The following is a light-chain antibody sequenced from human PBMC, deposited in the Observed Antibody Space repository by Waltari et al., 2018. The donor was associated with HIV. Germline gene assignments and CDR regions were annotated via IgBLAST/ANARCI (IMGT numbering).Light chain of an antibody. V-gene: IGKV4-1*01. J-gene: IGKJ4*01. CDR2: WAS. Sequence: DIVMTQSPDPLAVSLGERATINCKSSQSVLYSSNNKNYLAWYQQKPGQPPKLLIYWASTRESGVPDRFSGSGSGTDFTLTISSLQAEDGAVYYCQQYYSTPLTFGGGTKVEIK. CDR1: QSVLYSSNNKNY. CDR3: QQYYSTPLT.